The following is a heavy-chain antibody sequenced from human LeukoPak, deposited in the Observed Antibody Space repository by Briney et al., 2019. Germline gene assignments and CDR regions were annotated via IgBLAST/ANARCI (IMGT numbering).Heavy chain of an antibody. Sequence: GGSLRLSCAASGFTVSSNYMSWVRQAPGKGLEWVSVIYSGGSTYYADSVKGRFTISRDNSKNTLYLQMNSLRAEDTAVYYCARAPSSSWYDIDYWGQGTLVIVSS. D-gene: IGHD6-13*01. CDR2: IYSGGST. CDR1: GFTVSSNY. CDR3: ARAPSSSWYDIDY. J-gene: IGHJ4*02. V-gene: IGHV3-66*02.